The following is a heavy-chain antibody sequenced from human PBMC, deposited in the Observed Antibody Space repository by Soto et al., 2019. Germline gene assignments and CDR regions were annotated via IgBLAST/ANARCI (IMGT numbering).Heavy chain of an antibody. D-gene: IGHD2-2*01. CDR3: ARDSIVVVPAAILGYPEDWFDP. CDR1: GFTFSSYA. CDR2: ISGSGGST. V-gene: IGHV3-23*01. Sequence: GGSLRLSCAASGFTFSSYAMSWVRQAPGKGLEWVSAISGSGGSTYYADSVKGRFTISRDNSKNTLYLQMNSLRAEDTAVYYCARDSIVVVPAAILGYPEDWFDPWGQGTLVTVSS. J-gene: IGHJ5*02.